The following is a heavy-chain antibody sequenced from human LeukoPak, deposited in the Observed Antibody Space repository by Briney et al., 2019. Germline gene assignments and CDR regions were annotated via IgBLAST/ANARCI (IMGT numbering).Heavy chain of an antibody. D-gene: IGHD3-16*02. Sequence: GASVKVSCKASGYTFTSFDINWVRQATGQGLEWMGWMNPNSGNTGYAQKFQGRVTMTRNTSISTAYMELSSLRSEDTAVYYCARGPQKAYDIVSGSYRYHFDYWGQGTLVTVSS. CDR2: MNPNSGNT. CDR1: GYTFTSFD. V-gene: IGHV1-8*01. J-gene: IGHJ4*02. CDR3: ARGPQKAYDIVSGSYRYHFDY.